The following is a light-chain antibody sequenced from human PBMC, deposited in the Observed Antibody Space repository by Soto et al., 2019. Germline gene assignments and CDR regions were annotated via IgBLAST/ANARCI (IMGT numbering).Light chain of an antibody. J-gene: IGKJ1*01. CDR3: QQYYKWPRT. V-gene: IGKV3-15*01. CDR2: GAS. CDR1: DIVGSN. Sequence: EIVMTQSPATLSVSPGERATLSCRASDIVGSNLAWYQQKPGQAPRLLIHGASKRATGIPARFSGSGSGTEFTLTINSLQSEDFAVYYCQQYYKWPRTFGQGTKVDI.